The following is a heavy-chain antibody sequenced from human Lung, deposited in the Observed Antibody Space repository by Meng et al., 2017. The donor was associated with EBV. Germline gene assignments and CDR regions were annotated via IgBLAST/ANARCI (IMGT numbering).Heavy chain of an antibody. CDR3: ARDRKHYGERGWFDP. CDR1: GGSIGSGDYY. Sequence: VHLQGSGPGLVQPSQTLSLTCTVSGGSIGSGDYYWSWIRQPPGKGLEWIGYIYYSGSTYSNASLKSRVTISIDRSKNQFSLKLSSVTAADTAVYYCARDRKHYGERGWFDPWGQGTLVTVFS. CDR2: IYYSGST. V-gene: IGHV4-30-4*01. D-gene: IGHD4-17*01. J-gene: IGHJ5*02.